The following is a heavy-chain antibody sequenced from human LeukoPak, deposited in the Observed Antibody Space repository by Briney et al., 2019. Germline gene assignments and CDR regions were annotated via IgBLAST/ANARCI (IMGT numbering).Heavy chain of an antibody. Sequence: ASLRLSCAASGFTFNSSAMSCVRQAPGKGLEWVSAISNSGGRSYYAVYVKGRFTISRENSKNKHQLHMNNLRAHDTAAHYRAKRLYDSSGYDYWGQGTLVTVSS. J-gene: IGHJ4*02. D-gene: IGHD3-22*01. CDR3: AKRLYDSSGYDY. CDR2: ISNSGGRS. CDR1: GFTFNSSA. V-gene: IGHV3-23*01.